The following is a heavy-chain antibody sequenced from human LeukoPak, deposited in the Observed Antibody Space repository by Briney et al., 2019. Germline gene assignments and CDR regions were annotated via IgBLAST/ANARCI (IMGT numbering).Heavy chain of an antibody. CDR1: GFTFTGHT. J-gene: IGHJ4*02. CDR3: AKDPNPFYDFWSGYK. CDR2: IGGRDGRT. D-gene: IGHD3-3*01. Sequence: PGGSLRLSCAASGFTFTGHTMTWLRQAPGKGLEWVSIIGGRDGRTYYADSVKGRFTISRDNSKNTLYLQINSLRGEDTAVYYCAKDPNPFYDFWSGYKWGQGTLVTVSS. V-gene: IGHV3-23*01.